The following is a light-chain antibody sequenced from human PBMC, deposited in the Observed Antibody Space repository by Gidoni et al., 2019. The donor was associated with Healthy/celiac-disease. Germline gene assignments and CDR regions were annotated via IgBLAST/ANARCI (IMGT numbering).Light chain of an antibody. CDR3: QQYYSNCT. CDR1: QSVLYSSNNNNY. V-gene: IGKV4-1*01. J-gene: IGKJ5*01. CDR2: WAS. Sequence: DIVMTQSPYSLTVSLGESATINCKSSQSVLYSSNNNNYLAWYQQKPGKPPKLIIYWASTREYGVPERFSGSGSGTDFTLTISSLQAEDVAAYYCQQYYSNCTFGQGTRLEIK.